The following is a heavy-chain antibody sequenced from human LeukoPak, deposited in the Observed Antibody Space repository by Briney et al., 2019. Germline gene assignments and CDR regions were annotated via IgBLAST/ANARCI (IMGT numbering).Heavy chain of an antibody. CDR1: GFAFSSFA. J-gene: IGHJ4*02. D-gene: IGHD3-10*01. Sequence: GGSLILSCAASGFAFSSFAMGWVRQAPGKGLEWVSAISGSGGSTYYADSVKGRFTISRDNSKNTLHLQMNSPRAEDTAVYYCANGDKKRITMVRGVMQPFDYWGQGTLVTVSS. CDR3: ANGDKKRITMVRGVMQPFDY. CDR2: ISGSGGST. V-gene: IGHV3-23*01.